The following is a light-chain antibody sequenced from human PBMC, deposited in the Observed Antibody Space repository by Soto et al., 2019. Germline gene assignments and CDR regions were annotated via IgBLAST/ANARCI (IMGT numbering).Light chain of an antibody. CDR2: DAS. Sequence: EIVLTQSPATLSLSPGERATLSCRASQSVSSIYLAWYQQKPGQAPRLLMYDASKRATGIPARFSGSGSGTDFTLTISSLEPEDFAVYYCQQRDIWPWTFGQGTKVDIK. CDR3: QQRDIWPWT. V-gene: IGKV3D-20*02. CDR1: QSVSSIY. J-gene: IGKJ1*01.